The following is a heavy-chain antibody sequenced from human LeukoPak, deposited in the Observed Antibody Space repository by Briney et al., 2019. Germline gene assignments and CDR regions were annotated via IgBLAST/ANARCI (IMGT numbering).Heavy chain of an antibody. CDR2: MNPNSGNT. D-gene: IGHD6-13*01. J-gene: IGHJ6*03. CDR1: GYTFTSYD. CDR3: ARGGAAADYYYYYYMDV. Sequence: GASVKVSCKASGYTFTSYDINWVRQATGQGLEWMGWMNPNSGNTGYAQKFQGRVTMTRNTPISTAYMELSSLRSEDTAVYYCARGGAAADYYYYYYMDVWGKGTTVTVTS. V-gene: IGHV1-8*01.